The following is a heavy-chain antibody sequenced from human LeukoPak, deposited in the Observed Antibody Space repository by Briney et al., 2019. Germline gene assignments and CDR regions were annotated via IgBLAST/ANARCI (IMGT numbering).Heavy chain of an antibody. Sequence: GGSLRLSCAASGFTFSSYAMSWVRQAPGKGLEWVSAISGSSGSTYYADSVKGRFTISRDNSKNTLYLQMNSLRAEDTAVYYCAKDSSGSYYHHYYFDYWGQGTLVTVSS. CDR3: AKDSSGSYYHHYYFDY. D-gene: IGHD1-26*01. J-gene: IGHJ4*02. CDR2: ISGSSGST. CDR1: GFTFSSYA. V-gene: IGHV3-23*01.